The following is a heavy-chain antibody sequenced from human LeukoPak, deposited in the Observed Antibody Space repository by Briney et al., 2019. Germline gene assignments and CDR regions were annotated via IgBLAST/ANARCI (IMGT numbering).Heavy chain of an antibody. CDR2: IIPILGIA. V-gene: IGHV1-69*04. Sequence: GSSVKVSCKASGGTFSSYAISWVRQAPGQGLEWMGRIIPILGIANYAQKFQGRVTITRDTSASTAYMELSSLRSEDTAVYYCARGGGYSSSWRPLDYYGMDVWGQGTTVTVSS. D-gene: IGHD6-13*01. CDR1: GGTFSSYA. J-gene: IGHJ6*02. CDR3: ARGGGYSSSWRPLDYYGMDV.